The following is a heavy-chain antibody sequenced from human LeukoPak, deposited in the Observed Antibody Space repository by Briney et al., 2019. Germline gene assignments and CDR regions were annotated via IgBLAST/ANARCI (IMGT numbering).Heavy chain of an antibody. V-gene: IGHV3-30-3*01. CDR2: ISYDGSNK. J-gene: IGHJ4*02. CDR3: ARAPFPTVTTGLEEDY. Sequence: GGSLRLSCAASGFTFSSYAMHWVRQAPGKGLEWVAVISYDGSNKYYADSAKGRFTISRDNSKNTLYLQMNSLRAEDTAVYYCARAPFPTVTTGLEEDYWGQGTLVTVSS. CDR1: GFTFSSYA. D-gene: IGHD4-17*01.